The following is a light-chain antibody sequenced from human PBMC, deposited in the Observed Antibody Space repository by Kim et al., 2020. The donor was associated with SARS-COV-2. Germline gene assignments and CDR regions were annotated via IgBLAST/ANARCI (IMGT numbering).Light chain of an antibody. CDR1: QRISSSR. J-gene: IGKJ1*01. CDR3: QQYSSYST. CDR2: KAS. V-gene: IGKV1-5*03. Sequence: GDRVTITCRASQRISSSRLAWYQQKPGQAPRLLIYKASNLESGVPSRFSGGGSATEFTLTISSLQPDDFATYYCQQYSSYSTFGQGTKV.